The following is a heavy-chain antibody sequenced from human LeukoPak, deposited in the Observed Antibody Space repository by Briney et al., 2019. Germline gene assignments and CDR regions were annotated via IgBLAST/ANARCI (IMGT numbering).Heavy chain of an antibody. CDR1: GGSISSSSYY. J-gene: IGHJ4*02. D-gene: IGHD6-19*01. CDR2: IYYSGST. V-gene: IGHV4-39*01. CDR3: ARLDIAVAGLDY. Sequence: PSETLSLTCTVSGGSISSSSYYWGWIRQPPGKGLEWIGRIYYSGSTYYNPSLKSQITISLDTSKNQFSLKLSSVTAADTAVYYCARLDIAVAGLDYWGQGTLVTVSS.